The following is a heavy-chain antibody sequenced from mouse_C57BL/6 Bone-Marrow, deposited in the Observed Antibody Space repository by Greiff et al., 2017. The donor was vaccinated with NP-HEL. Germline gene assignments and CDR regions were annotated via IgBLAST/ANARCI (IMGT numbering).Heavy chain of an antibody. CDR2: IDPNSGGT. J-gene: IGHJ1*03. V-gene: IGHV1-72*01. CDR3: ARYYYGSRGWYFDV. D-gene: IGHD1-1*01. Sequence: QVQLQQPGADLVKPGASVKLSCKASGYTFTSYWMHWVKQRPGRGLEWIGRIDPNSGGTKFNEKFKTKATLTVDKPSSTAYKKLSSLTSEESAVYYCARYYYGSRGWYFDVWGTGTTVTVSS. CDR1: GYTFTSYW.